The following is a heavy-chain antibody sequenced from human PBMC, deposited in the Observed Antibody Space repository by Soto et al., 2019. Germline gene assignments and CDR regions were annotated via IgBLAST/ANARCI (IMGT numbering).Heavy chain of an antibody. V-gene: IGHV1-69*12. Sequence: QVQLVQSGAEVKKPGSSVKVSCKASGGTFSSYAISWVRQAPGQGLEWMGGIIPIFGTANYAQKFQGRVTLPADESTSTAYMELSRLRSEDTAVYYCARERNCSGGSCRHACCYYYGLGVWGQGTTVTVSS. J-gene: IGHJ6*02. CDR3: ARERNCSGGSCRHACCYYYGLGV. D-gene: IGHD2-15*01. CDR1: GGTFSSYA. CDR2: IIPIFGTA.